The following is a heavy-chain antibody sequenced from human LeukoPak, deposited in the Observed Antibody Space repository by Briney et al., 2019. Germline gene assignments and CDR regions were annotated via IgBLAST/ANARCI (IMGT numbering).Heavy chain of an antibody. J-gene: IGHJ4*02. D-gene: IGHD6-13*01. CDR3: ARGLAAAGTRGPY. Sequence: GGSLRLSCATSEFIFSSDSMIWVRQAPGKGLEWVSSISSTGAYIYYADSLKGRFTISRDNAKNSLYLQMNSLRADDTAVYYCARGLAAAGTRGPYWGQGTLVTVSS. CDR1: EFIFSSDS. CDR2: ISSTGAYI. V-gene: IGHV3-21*01.